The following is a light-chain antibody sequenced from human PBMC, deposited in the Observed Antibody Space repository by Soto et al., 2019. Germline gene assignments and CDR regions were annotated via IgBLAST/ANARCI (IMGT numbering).Light chain of an antibody. CDR1: QSVSGSY. CDR2: GAS. J-gene: IGKJ1*01. Sequence: EIVLTQSPGTLSLSPVERATLSCRASQSVSGSYLAWYQQKPGQAPRLLIYGASSRATGIPDRFSGSGSGTDFTLTISRLEPEDFAVYYCQQYRAFGQGTKVDIK. CDR3: QQYRA. V-gene: IGKV3-20*01.